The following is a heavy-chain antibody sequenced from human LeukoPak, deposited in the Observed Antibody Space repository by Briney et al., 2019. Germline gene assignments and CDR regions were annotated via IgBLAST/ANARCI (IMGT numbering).Heavy chain of an antibody. CDR1: GFTFSSYS. CDR2: ISSSSNYI. Sequence: GGSLRLSCAASGFTFSSYSMSWVRQAPGKGLEWVSSISSSSNYIYYADSVKGRFTISRDNAKNSLYLQMKSLRAEDTAVYYCARGKTSQNIVTRKTYNWFDPWGQGTLVTVSS. V-gene: IGHV3-21*01. J-gene: IGHJ5*02. D-gene: IGHD2/OR15-2a*01. CDR3: ARGKTSQNIVTRKTYNWFDP.